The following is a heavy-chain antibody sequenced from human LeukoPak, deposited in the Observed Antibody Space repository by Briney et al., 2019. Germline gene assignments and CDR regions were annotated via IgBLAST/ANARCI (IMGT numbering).Heavy chain of an antibody. D-gene: IGHD1-26*01. Sequence: GGSLRLSCAASGFTFSSYSMNWVRQAPGKGREWVSHITASGTAIFYTDSVKGRFTISRDNAKNSLYLQMNSLRDEDTAVYYCASSGSYRFDYWGQGTLVTVSS. CDR1: GFTFSSYS. CDR2: ITASGTAI. CDR3: ASSGSYRFDY. V-gene: IGHV3-48*02. J-gene: IGHJ4*02.